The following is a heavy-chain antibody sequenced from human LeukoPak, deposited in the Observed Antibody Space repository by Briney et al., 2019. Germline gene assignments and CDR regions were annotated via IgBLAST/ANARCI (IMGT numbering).Heavy chain of an antibody. V-gene: IGHV3-30*18. CDR1: GFTFRSYG. J-gene: IGHJ4*02. Sequence: GGSLRLSCAASGFTFRSYGMHWVRQAPGKGLEWVAVISYDGSNKYYADSEKGRFTISRDNSKDTLYLQMNSLRAEDTAVYYCAKDPGYSYHFDYWGQGTLVTVSS. CDR3: AKDPGYSYHFDY. D-gene: IGHD5-18*01. CDR2: ISYDGSNK.